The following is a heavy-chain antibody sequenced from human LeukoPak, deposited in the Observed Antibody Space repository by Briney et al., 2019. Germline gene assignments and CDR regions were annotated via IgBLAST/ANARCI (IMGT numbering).Heavy chain of an antibody. CDR2: IYTSGST. CDR3: ARDREVGATGYYFDY. J-gene: IGHJ4*02. D-gene: IGHD1-26*01. CDR1: GGSISSGSYY. V-gene: IGHV4-61*02. Sequence: SETLSHTCTVSGGSISSGSYYWSWIRQPAGKGLEWIGRIYTSGSTTYNSSLMSRVTISLDTSKNHFSLRLSSVTAADTAVYYCARDREVGATGYYFDYWGQGTLVTVSS.